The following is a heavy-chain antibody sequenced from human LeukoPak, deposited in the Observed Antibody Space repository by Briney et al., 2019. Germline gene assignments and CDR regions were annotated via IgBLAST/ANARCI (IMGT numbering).Heavy chain of an antibody. CDR3: ARGLYSSSYDAFDI. V-gene: IGHV3-48*01. D-gene: IGHD6-13*01. CDR2: ITSSSSMI. J-gene: IGHJ3*02. Sequence: GGSLRLSFAASGFTFSSYNMNWVRQAPGKGLEWVSYITSSSSMIYYADSVKGRFTISRDNAKNSLYLQMNSLRAEDTAVYYCARGLYSSSYDAFDIWGQGTMVTVSS. CDR1: GFTFSSYN.